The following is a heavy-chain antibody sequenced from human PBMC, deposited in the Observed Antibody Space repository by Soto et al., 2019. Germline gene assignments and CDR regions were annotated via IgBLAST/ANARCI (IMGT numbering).Heavy chain of an antibody. D-gene: IGHD5-18*01. CDR3: ARDDSYGYGSWFDP. Sequence: WASVKVSCKASGDTFSFYTINWVRQAPGLGLEWMGRVNPILGIANYAQKFQGRVTITADKSTSTAYMELSSLRSEDTAVYYCARDDSYGYGSWFDPWGQGTLVTVSS. V-gene: IGHV1-69*04. CDR1: GDTFSFYT. J-gene: IGHJ5*02. CDR2: VNPILGIA.